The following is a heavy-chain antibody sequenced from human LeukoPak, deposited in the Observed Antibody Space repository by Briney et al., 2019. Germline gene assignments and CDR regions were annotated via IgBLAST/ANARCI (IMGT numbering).Heavy chain of an antibody. D-gene: IGHD2-2*01. Sequence: GGSLRLSCAPSGFTFDSYDMTWVRQAPGKGLEWVSYISSPGSSTFYADSVKGRFTISRDNSKNTLYLQMNSLRAEDTAVYYCAKRGIPTSAYYFDSWGQGTLITVSS. CDR3: AKRGIPTSAYYFDS. V-gene: IGHV3-23*01. CDR1: GFTFDSYD. J-gene: IGHJ4*02. CDR2: ISSPGSST.